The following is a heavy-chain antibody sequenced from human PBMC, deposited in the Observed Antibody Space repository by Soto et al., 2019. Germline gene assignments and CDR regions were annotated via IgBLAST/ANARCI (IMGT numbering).Heavy chain of an antibody. CDR2: IYVTGAV. D-gene: IGHD2-21*01. J-gene: IGHJ5*02. CDR1: GAALNSGNYY. V-gene: IGHV4-31*03. Sequence: SETLSLTCSVSGAALNSGNYYWSWIRQAPGKGLEWIGHIYVTGAVDYNPSLRDRITISQDTSERQFSLNLRLVTAADTAVYYCARIRIAKNNYKWFDPWGQGTLVTVSS. CDR3: ARIRIAKNNYKWFDP.